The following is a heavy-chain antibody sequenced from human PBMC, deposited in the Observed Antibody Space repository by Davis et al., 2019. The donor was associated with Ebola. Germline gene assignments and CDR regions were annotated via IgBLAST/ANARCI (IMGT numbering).Heavy chain of an antibody. CDR2: IRYDGSNK. CDR3: AKPKYCTNGVCYLPYFDY. J-gene: IGHJ4*02. CDR1: GFTFSSYG. D-gene: IGHD2-8*01. Sequence: GESLKISCAASGFTFSSYGMHWVRQAPGKGLEWVAFIRYDGSNKYYADSVKGRFTISRDNSKNTLYLQMNSLRVEDTAVYYCAKPKYCTNGVCYLPYFDYWGQGTLVTVSS. V-gene: IGHV3-30*02.